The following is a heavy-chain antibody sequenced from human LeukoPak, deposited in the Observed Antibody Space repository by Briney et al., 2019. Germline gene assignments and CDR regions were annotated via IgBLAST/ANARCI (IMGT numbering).Heavy chain of an antibody. V-gene: IGHV4-39*07. D-gene: IGHD3-10*01. CDR1: GGSINNRDYF. CDR3: ARPTWGSGRNWFDP. CDR2: VYYSGIT. Sequence: SETLSLTCTVSGGSINNRDYFWGWIRQPPGMGLQWIGNVYYSGITYYNPSLKSRVSISMDSSKNQFSLKLTSVTAADTAVFYCARPTWGSGRNWFDPWGQGTLVTVSS. J-gene: IGHJ5*02.